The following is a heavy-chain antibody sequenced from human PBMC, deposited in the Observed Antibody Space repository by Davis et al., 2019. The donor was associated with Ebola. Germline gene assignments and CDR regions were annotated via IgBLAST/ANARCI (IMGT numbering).Heavy chain of an antibody. CDR2: ISGDGGKT. J-gene: IGHJ1*01. CDR1: GFTFDDYA. CDR3: AKGNIRVPGRAEYFHH. V-gene: IGHV3-43*02. D-gene: IGHD1-26*01. Sequence: PGGSLRLSCAASGFTFDDYAMHWVRQPPGKGLEWVSLISGDGGKTNYVDSVKGRFTISRDTSKNSLYLQMNNLRTEDTALYYCAKGNIRVPGRAEYFHHWGQGTLVSVSS.